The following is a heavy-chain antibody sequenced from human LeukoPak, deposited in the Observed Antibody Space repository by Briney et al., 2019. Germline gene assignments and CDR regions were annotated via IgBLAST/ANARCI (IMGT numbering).Heavy chain of an antibody. Sequence: ASVTVSCTXSGYTFTGYYMHWVRQAPGQGLEWVGWINTNSGGTNYSQKFQGRVTMTRDTSISTAYMELSRLRSDDTAVYYCARVPAANLYDYYYYMDVWGKGTTVTVSS. CDR3: ARVPAANLYDYYYYMDV. CDR1: GYTFTGYY. D-gene: IGHD2-2*01. CDR2: INTNSGGT. V-gene: IGHV1-2*02. J-gene: IGHJ6*03.